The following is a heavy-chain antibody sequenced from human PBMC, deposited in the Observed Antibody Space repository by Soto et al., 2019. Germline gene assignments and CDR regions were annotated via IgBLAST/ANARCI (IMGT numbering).Heavy chain of an antibody. CDR1: GFTVSSNY. CDR2: IYSGGRT. J-gene: IGHJ5*02. D-gene: IGHD2-21*02. V-gene: IGHV3-53*04. Sequence: EVQLVESGGGLVQPGGSLRLSCAASGFTVSSNYMSWVRQAPGKGLGWVSVIYSGGRTYYADSVKGRFTISRHNSKNTLYLQMNSLRAEDTAVYYCARGRDCGGDCPNWFDPWGQGTLVTVSS. CDR3: ARGRDCGGDCPNWFDP.